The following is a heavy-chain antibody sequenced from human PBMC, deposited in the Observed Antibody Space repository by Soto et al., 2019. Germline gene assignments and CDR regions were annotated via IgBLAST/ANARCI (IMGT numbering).Heavy chain of an antibody. D-gene: IGHD3-22*01. CDR3: ARRKGDYYDSSGYHYYFDY. J-gene: IGHJ4*02. Sequence: QVQLVQSGAAVKMPGASVKVSCKASGYTFTDYYVHWVRQAPGQGLEWMGWINPNSGGTKSAQKFQGRVTMTRDTSISTAYMELSRLRSDDTAVYYCARRKGDYYDSSGYHYYFDYWGQGTLVTVSS. CDR2: INPNSGGT. V-gene: IGHV1-2*02. CDR1: GYTFTDYY.